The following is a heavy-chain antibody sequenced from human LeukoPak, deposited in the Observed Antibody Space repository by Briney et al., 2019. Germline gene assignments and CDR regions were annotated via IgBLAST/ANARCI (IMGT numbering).Heavy chain of an antibody. CDR1: GFTFSTFA. V-gene: IGHV3-21*01. D-gene: IGHD3-16*01. Sequence: GGSLRLSCAASGFTFSTFAMIWVRQPPGKGLEWVSSIFPSGGEIHYADSVKGRFTISRDNAKNSLYLQMNSLRAEDTAVYYCARVLGRFYFDYWGQGTLVTVSS. CDR3: ARVLGRFYFDY. J-gene: IGHJ4*02. CDR2: IFPSGGEI.